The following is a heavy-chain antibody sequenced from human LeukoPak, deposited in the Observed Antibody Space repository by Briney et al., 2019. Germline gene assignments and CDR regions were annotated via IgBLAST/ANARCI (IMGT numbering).Heavy chain of an antibody. V-gene: IGHV1-24*01. J-gene: IGHJ4*02. CDR2: FDPEDGET. CDR3: ARRAGAYSHPYDY. D-gene: IGHD4/OR15-4a*01. CDR1: GYTLTELS. Sequence: ASVKVSCKVSGYTLTELSMHWVRQAPGKGLEWMGGFDPEDGETIYAQKFRGRVTMTEDTSTDTTYMELSSLRAEDTAVYYCARRAGAYSHPYDYWGQGTLVTVSS.